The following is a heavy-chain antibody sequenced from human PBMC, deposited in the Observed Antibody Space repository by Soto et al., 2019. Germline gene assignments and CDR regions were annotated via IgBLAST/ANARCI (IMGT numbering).Heavy chain of an antibody. J-gene: IGHJ3*02. D-gene: IGHD3-10*01. CDR3: ARHQGVNAFDI. CDR1: GGSFSGYY. V-gene: IGHV4-34*01. CDR2: VNHAGTT. Sequence: KPSETLSLTCAVYGGSFSGYYYSWIRQPPGKGLEWIGEVNHAGTTNYNPSLKSRVTISVDTSKNQFSLKLSSVTAADTAVYYCARHQGVNAFDIWGQGTMVTVSS.